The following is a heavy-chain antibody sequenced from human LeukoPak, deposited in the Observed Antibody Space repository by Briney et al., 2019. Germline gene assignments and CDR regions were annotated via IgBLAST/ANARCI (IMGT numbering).Heavy chain of an antibody. V-gene: IGHV3-23*01. Sequence: GGSLRLSCAASGFTFSTYAMNWVRQAPGMGLEWVSAISGTDTSTYYADSVKGRFTISRDNSKNTLYLQMNSLRADDTAVYYCAKGHDTRTATLDYWGQGTLDTVSS. CDR1: GFTFSTYA. D-gene: IGHD1-1*01. CDR2: ISGTDTST. J-gene: IGHJ4*02. CDR3: AKGHDTRTATLDY.